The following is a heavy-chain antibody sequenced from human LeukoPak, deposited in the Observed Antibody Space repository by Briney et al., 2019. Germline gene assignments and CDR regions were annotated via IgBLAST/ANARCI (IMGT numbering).Heavy chain of an antibody. CDR2: IYYSGST. J-gene: IGHJ4*02. Sequence: SETLSLTCTVSGVSISSSSYYWGWIRQPPGKGLEWIGSIYYSGSTYYNPSLKSRVTISVDTSKNQFSLRLSSVTAADTAVYYCARAVGTTAVLFDYWGQGTLVTVSS. V-gene: IGHV4-39*07. CDR3: ARAVGTTAVLFDY. CDR1: GVSISSSSYY. D-gene: IGHD1-26*01.